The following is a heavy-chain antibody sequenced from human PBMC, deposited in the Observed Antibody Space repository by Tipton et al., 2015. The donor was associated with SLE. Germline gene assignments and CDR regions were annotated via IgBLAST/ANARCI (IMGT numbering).Heavy chain of an antibody. CDR3: ARSWNDAPPDLGY. CDR1: GASIRDSFSY. V-gene: IGHV4-39*01. J-gene: IGHJ4*02. Sequence: TLSLTCSVSGASIRDSFSYWGWIRQPPGKGLEWIGSIYDDTGRTHYNPSLKSRVTVSLDTSNNQFSLRLSSVTAADTAVYYCARSWNDAPPDLGYWGQGTLVTVSS. CDR2: IYDDTGRT. D-gene: IGHD1-1*01.